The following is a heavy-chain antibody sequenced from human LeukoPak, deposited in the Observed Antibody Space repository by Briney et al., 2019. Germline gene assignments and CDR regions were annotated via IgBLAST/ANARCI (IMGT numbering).Heavy chain of an antibody. D-gene: IGHD1-14*01. CDR1: GGSFSGYY. Sequence: PSETLSLTCAVYGGSFSGYYWSWIRQPPGKGLEWIGEINHSGSTNYNPSLKSRVTISVDTSKNQFSLKLSSVTAADTAVYYCARRSPDHVGAFDIWGQGTMVTVSS. CDR2: INHSGST. CDR3: ARRSPDHVGAFDI. J-gene: IGHJ3*02. V-gene: IGHV4-34*01.